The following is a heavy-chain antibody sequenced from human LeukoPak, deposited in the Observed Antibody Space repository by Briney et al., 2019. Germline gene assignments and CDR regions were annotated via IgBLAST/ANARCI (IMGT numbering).Heavy chain of an antibody. V-gene: IGHV4-61*05. CDR1: GGSIISSSYY. CDR2: IYYSGST. J-gene: IGHJ4*02. CDR3: ARHPSSGWEGYFDY. D-gene: IGHD6-25*01. Sequence: SETLSLTCAVSGGSIISSSYYWGWIRQPPGKGLEWIGYIYYSGSTNYNPSLKSRVTISVDTSKNQFSLKLSSVTAADTAVYYCARHPSSGWEGYFDYWGQGTLVTVSS.